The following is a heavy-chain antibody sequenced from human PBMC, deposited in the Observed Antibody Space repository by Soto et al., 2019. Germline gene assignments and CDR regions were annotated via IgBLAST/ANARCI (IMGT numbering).Heavy chain of an antibody. J-gene: IGHJ4*02. CDR2: IFYSGST. V-gene: IGHV4-31*03. Sequence: SETLSLTCSVSGVSLTSGTYYWSRIRQHPGKGLEWIGYIFYSGSTDYNPSLKSRVNISVDTSKNQFSLKLSSVTAADTAVYYCASTEDFFDYWGRGTLVTVSS. CDR1: GVSLTSGTYY. CDR3: ASTEDFFDY.